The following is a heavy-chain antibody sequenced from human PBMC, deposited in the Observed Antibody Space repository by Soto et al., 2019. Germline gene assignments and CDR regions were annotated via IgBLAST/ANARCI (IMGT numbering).Heavy chain of an antibody. V-gene: IGHV4-31*03. D-gene: IGHD4-17*01. CDR3: ARENKVTTLTGWGLDY. CDR2: ISYSGIT. CDR1: GDSIRNGDYY. Sequence: PSETLSLTCTVSGDSIRNGDYYWSWLRQHQGQGLEWIGYISYSGITYYNPSLKSRVTISADTSMNQFSLSLSSVTAADTAVYYCARENKVTTLTGWGLDYWGQGTMVTVSS. J-gene: IGHJ4*02.